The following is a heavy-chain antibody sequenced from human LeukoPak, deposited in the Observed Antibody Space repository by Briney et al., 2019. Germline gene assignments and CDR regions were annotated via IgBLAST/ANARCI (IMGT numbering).Heavy chain of an antibody. D-gene: IGHD3-10*01. Sequence: GGSLRLSCAASGFTFSSYAMHWVRQAPGKGLEWVAVISYDGSNKYYADSVKGRFTISRDNSKNTLYLQMNSLRAEDTAVYYCARDSSYYGSGSYYRGPDYWGQGTLVTVSS. CDR1: GFTFSSYA. V-gene: IGHV3-30-3*01. J-gene: IGHJ4*02. CDR3: ARDSSYYGSGSYYRGPDY. CDR2: ISYDGSNK.